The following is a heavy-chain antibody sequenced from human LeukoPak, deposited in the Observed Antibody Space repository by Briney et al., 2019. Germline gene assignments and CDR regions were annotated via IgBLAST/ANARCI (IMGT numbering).Heavy chain of an antibody. CDR1: GFTFSSHA. J-gene: IGHJ4*02. Sequence: GGSLRLSCAASGFTFSSHAMHWVRQAPGKGLEWVAVISHDGSNKYHADSVKGRFTISRDNSKNTLYLEMNSLRVEDTAVYYCARGFSYTLYCFDYWGQGTLVTVSS. CDR2: ISHDGSNK. D-gene: IGHD2-2*02. CDR3: ARGFSYTLYCFDY. V-gene: IGHV3-30-3*01.